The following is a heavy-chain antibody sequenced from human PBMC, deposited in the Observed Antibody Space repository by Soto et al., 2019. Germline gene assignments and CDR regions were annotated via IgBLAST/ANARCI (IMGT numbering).Heavy chain of an antibody. Sequence: QVQLVESGGGVVQPGASLTLSCAASGVRFSGFGMHWVRQAPGKGLEWVAVISFDASEKFYVDSVKGRFSISRDDSHSKVFLQMNSLRREDTGVYYCARDLGGYVHLWDKSNYWGQGTLVNVS. V-gene: IGHV3-30*04. D-gene: IGHD5-12*01. CDR2: ISFDASEK. CDR1: GVRFSGFG. J-gene: IGHJ1*01. CDR3: ARDLGGYVHLWDKSNY.